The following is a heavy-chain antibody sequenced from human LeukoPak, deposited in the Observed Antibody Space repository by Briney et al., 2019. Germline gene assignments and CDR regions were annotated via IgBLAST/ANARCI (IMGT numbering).Heavy chain of an antibody. CDR1: GGTFSSYA. Sequence: SVKVSCKASGGTFSSYAISWVRQAPGQGLEWMGGIIPIFGTANYAQMFQGRVTITADESTSTAYMELSSLRSEDTAVYYCARLPLTGYSRGYYYGMDVWGQGTTVTVSS. J-gene: IGHJ6*02. CDR3: ARLPLTGYSRGYYYGMDV. CDR2: IIPIFGTA. V-gene: IGHV1-69*13. D-gene: IGHD3-9*01.